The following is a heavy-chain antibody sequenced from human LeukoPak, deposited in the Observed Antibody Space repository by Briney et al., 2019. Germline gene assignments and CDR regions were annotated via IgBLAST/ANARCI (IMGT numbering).Heavy chain of an antibody. J-gene: IGHJ4*02. CDR1: GYSISRAYS. Sequence: SETLSLTCSVSGYSISRAYSWGWVRQPPGKGLEWIGSLYDSGSSYYNPSLKSRATLSVDTSKNELSLQLTSVTAADTAVYFCARGVGYDDTLGSYYGFFDYWGQGTLVAVSS. CDR3: ARGVGYDDTLGSYYGFFDY. V-gene: IGHV4-38-2*02. D-gene: IGHD3-22*01. CDR2: LYDSGSS.